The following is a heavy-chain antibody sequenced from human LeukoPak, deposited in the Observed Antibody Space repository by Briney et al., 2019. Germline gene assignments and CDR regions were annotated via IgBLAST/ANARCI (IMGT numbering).Heavy chain of an antibody. V-gene: IGHV1-69*13. CDR3: ARDIMDIVVVPAATDYYYGMDV. CDR1: GGTFSSYA. D-gene: IGHD2-2*03. CDR2: IIPIFGTA. J-gene: IGHJ6*02. Sequence: ASVKVSCKASGGTFSSYAISWVRQAPGQGLEWMGGIIPIFGTANYAQKFQGRVTITADESTSTAYMELSSLRSEDTAVYYCARDIMDIVVVPAATDYYYGMDVWGQGTTVTVSS.